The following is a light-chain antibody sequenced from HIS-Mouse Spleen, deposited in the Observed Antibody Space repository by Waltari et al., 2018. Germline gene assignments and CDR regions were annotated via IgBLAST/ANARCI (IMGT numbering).Light chain of an antibody. V-gene: IGKV1-9*01. CDR1: QGISSY. J-gene: IGKJ1*01. CDR3: QQLNSYPPT. Sequence: DIQLTQSPSFLSASVGDRVTITFRASQGISSYLAWYQQKPGKAPKLLIDAASTLQSGVPSRFSGSGSGTEFTLTISSLQPEDFATYYCQQLNSYPPTFGQGTKVEIK. CDR2: AAS.